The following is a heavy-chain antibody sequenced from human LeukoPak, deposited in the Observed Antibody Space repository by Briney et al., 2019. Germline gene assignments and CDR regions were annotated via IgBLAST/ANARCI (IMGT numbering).Heavy chain of an antibody. CDR2: IIPILGIA. Sequence: ASVKVSCKASGGTFSSYAISRVRQAPGQGLEWMGRIIPILGIANYAQKFQGRVTITADKSTSTAYMELSSLRSEDTAVYYCAREVPRNGGNRPWGQGTLVTVSS. V-gene: IGHV1-69*04. J-gene: IGHJ5*02. CDR3: AREVPRNGGNRP. CDR1: GGTFSSYA. D-gene: IGHD4-23*01.